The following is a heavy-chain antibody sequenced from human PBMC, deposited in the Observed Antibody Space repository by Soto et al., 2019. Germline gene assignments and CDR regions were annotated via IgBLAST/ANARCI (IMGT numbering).Heavy chain of an antibody. J-gene: IGHJ4*02. CDR1: GGSISSSSFH. CDR3: ARGLGLYYFDY. CDR2: IYYSGST. D-gene: IGHD1-26*01. Sequence: SETLSLTCTVSGGSISSSSFHWGWIRQPPGKGLEWIGSIYYSGSTYYSPSLKSRVTISVDTSKNQFSLKLSSVTAADTAVYYCARGLGLYYFDYWGQGTLVTVSS. V-gene: IGHV4-39*01.